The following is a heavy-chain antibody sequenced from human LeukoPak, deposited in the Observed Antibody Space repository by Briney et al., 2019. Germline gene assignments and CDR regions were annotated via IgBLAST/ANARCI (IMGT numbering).Heavy chain of an antibody. CDR3: ARDLWFGELTQTKYYFDY. Sequence: GGSLRLSCAASGFTFDDYAMHWVRQAPGKGLEWVSSISWNSGSIGYADSVKGRFTISRDNAKTSLYLQMNSLRAEDTAVYYCARDLWFGELTQTKYYFDYWGQGTLVTVSS. J-gene: IGHJ4*02. D-gene: IGHD3-10*01. CDR2: ISWNSGSI. V-gene: IGHV3-9*01. CDR1: GFTFDDYA.